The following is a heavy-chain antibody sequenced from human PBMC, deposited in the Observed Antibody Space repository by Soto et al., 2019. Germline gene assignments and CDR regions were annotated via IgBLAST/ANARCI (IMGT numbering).Heavy chain of an antibody. CDR1: GFTFNIFG. V-gene: IGHV3-33*01. J-gene: IGHJ4*02. CDR3: ARGYMSSDY. CDR2: IWDDGSNK. D-gene: IGHD6-6*01. Sequence: QVQLVESGGGVVQPGRSLRLSCAASGFTFNIFGMHWVRQAPGKGLEWVGVIWDDGSNKYYADSVKGRFTISRDNSKNTLYLEMNSLRDEDTAVYYCARGYMSSDYWGQGTLVTVSS.